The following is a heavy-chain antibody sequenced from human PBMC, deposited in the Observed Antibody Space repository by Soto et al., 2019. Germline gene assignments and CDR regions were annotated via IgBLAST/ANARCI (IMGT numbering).Heavy chain of an antibody. J-gene: IGHJ6*02. CDR3: ARDLWGYCGTDCYPLDV. D-gene: IGHD2-21*02. Sequence: PSETLSLTCTVCGGSISGYYWSWIRQPPGKGLEWIGYMYNTGSTVYNPSFKSRVTISVDTSKNQFSLKLNSVTAADTAVYYCARDLWGYCGTDCYPLDVWGQGTTFTVSS. CDR2: MYNTGST. CDR1: GGSISGYY. V-gene: IGHV4-59*01.